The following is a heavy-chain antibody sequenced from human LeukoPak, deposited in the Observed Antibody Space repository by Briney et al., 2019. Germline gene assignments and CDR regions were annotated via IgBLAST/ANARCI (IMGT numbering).Heavy chain of an antibody. J-gene: IGHJ4*02. CDR3: ATPLTSKWSSSWYSGHFDY. V-gene: IGHV3-30*04. CDR2: ISADGRDK. CDR1: GFSFSDYA. D-gene: IGHD6-13*01. Sequence: GGSLRLSCVASGFSFSDYAMHWVRQAPGKGLEWVAVISADGRDKYYIDSVRGRFTISRDNSKTTVFLQMNSLEVEDTAVYYCATPLTSKWSSSWYSGHFDYWGQGALVTVPS.